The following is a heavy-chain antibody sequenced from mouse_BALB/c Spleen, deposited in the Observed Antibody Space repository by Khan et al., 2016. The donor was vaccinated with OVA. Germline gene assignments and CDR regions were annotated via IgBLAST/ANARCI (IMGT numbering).Heavy chain of an antibody. CDR2: IYPVSGNI. CDR1: GYIFTDYY. J-gene: IGHJ3*01. V-gene: IGHV1-84*02. CDR3: ARGNYYGSTSWFGY. Sequence: QVQLQQSGPELVNPGASVRISCKASGYIFTDYYINWVKQKPGQGLEWIGWIYPVSGNIKYNENFKDKATLTVDTSSSTANMQLSSLTTEDTAVYVCARGNYYGSTSWFGYWGQGTLVTVST. D-gene: IGHD1-1*01.